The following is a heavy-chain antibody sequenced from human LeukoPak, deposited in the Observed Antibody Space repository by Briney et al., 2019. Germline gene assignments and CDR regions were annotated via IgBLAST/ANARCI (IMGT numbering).Heavy chain of an antibody. CDR3: ARGTDSSSSGDY. Sequence: ASVKVSCKASGDTFINCGISWVRQAPGQGLEWMGGIIPILRTPNYAQKFQGRVTITTDESTSTAYMELSSLRSEDTAVYYCARGTDSSSSGDYWGQGTLVTVSS. CDR1: GDTFINCG. D-gene: IGHD6-6*01. CDR2: IIPILRTP. V-gene: IGHV1-69*05. J-gene: IGHJ4*02.